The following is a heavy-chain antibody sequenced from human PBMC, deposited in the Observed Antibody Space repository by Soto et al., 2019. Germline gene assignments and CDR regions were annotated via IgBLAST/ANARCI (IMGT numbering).Heavy chain of an antibody. J-gene: IGHJ3*02. V-gene: IGHV1-18*01. D-gene: IGHD4-17*01. CDR2: ISAYNGNT. CDR3: ARPSVQTVTKDAFDI. CDR1: GYTFTSYG. Sequence: ASVKVSCKASGYTFTSYGISWVRQAPGQGLEWMGWISAYNGNTNYAQKLQGRVTMTTDTSTSTAYMELRSLRSDDTAVYYCARPSVQTVTKDAFDIWGQGTMVTVSS.